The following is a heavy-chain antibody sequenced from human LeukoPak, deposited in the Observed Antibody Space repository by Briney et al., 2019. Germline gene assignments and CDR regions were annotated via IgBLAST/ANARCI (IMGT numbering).Heavy chain of an antibody. CDR3: AKVGATGTFDY. CDR1: GFTFSSYG. J-gene: IGHJ4*02. V-gene: IGHV3-30*18. Sequence: PGGSLRFSCAASGFTFSSYGMHWVRQAPGNGLEWVAVISYDGSNKYYADSVKGRFTISRDNSKNTLYLQMNSLRAEDTAVYYCAKVGATGTFDYWGQGTLVTVSS. D-gene: IGHD1-26*01. CDR2: ISYDGSNK.